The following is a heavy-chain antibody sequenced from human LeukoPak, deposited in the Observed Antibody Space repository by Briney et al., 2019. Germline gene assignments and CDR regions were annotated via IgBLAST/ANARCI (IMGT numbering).Heavy chain of an antibody. CDR2: IYTSGST. V-gene: IGHV4-61*02. Sequence: PSETLSLTCTVSGGSISSGSYYWSWIRQPAGKGLEWIGRIYTSGSTNYNPSLKSRVTISVDTSKNQFSLKLSSVTAADTAVYYCARDYYLRIAAAGRGTRWFDPWGQGTLVTVSS. CDR3: ARDYYLRIAAAGRGTRWFDP. J-gene: IGHJ5*02. CDR1: GGSISSGSYY. D-gene: IGHD6-13*01.